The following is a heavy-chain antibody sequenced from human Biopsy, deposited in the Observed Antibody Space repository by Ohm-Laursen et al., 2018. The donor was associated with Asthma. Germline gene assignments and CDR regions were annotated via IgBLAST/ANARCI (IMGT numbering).Heavy chain of an antibody. Sequence: SLRLSCAASGFTFGDYWMSWVRQVPGKGLEWVTNIKHDGSEKNHVDSLKGRFTISRDNAKNSLYLQMNSLRAEDTAVYYCARTFHFWGPYHAEHYRLWGQGTLVTVSS. V-gene: IGHV3-7*01. D-gene: IGHD3-3*02. CDR1: GFTFGDYW. J-gene: IGHJ1*01. CDR3: ARTFHFWGPYHAEHYRL. CDR2: IKHDGSEK.